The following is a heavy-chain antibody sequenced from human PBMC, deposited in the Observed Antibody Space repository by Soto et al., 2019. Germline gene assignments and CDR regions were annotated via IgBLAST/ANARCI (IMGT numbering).Heavy chain of an antibody. D-gene: IGHD3-3*01. J-gene: IGHJ6*03. CDR3: ARGRYDFWSGYYTVDYYYMDV. CDR2: IYYSGST. CDR1: GGSISSYY. Sequence: PSETLSLTCTVSGGSISSYYWSWIRQPPGKGLEWIGYIYYSGSTNYNPSLKSRVTISVDTSKNQFSLKLSSVTAADTAVYYCARGRYDFWSGYYTVDYYYMDVWGKGTTVTVSS. V-gene: IGHV4-59*01.